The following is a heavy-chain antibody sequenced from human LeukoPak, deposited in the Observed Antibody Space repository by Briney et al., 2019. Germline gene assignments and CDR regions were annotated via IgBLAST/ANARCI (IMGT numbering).Heavy chain of an antibody. CDR1: GFTFSSYA. Sequence: GGSLRLSCAASGFTFSSYAMSWVRQAPGKGLEWVSAISGSGGGTYYADSVKGRFTISRDNSKNTLYLQMNSLRAEDTAVYYCAKAGYGSGSYYSPADAFDIWGQGTMVTVSS. V-gene: IGHV3-23*01. CDR2: ISGSGGGT. CDR3: AKAGYGSGSYYSPADAFDI. D-gene: IGHD3-10*01. J-gene: IGHJ3*02.